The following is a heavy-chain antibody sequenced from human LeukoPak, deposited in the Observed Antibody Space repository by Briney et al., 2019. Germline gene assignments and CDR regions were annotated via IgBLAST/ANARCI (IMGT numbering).Heavy chain of an antibody. J-gene: IGHJ4*02. CDR1: GGSISSYY. CDR3: ARDFSDY. V-gene: IGHV4-59*01. CDR2: IYYSGST. Sequence: SETLSLTCTVSGGSISSYYWSWIRQPPGKGLEWIGYIYYSGSTNYNPSLESRVTISVDTSKNQFSLKLSSVTAADTAVYYCARDFSDYWGQGTLVTVSS.